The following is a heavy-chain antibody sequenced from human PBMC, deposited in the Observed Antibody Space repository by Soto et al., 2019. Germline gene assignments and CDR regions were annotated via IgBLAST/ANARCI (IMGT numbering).Heavy chain of an antibody. CDR1: GGTFSSYA. CDR3: AGVATGDFFFDY. Sequence: ASVKVSCKASGGTFSSYAISWVRQAPGQGLEWMGGIIPIFGTANYAQKFQGRVTITADESTSTAYMELSSLRSEDTVVYYCAGVATGDFFFDYWGQGTLVTVSS. V-gene: IGHV1-69*13. D-gene: IGHD7-27*01. J-gene: IGHJ4*02. CDR2: IIPIFGTA.